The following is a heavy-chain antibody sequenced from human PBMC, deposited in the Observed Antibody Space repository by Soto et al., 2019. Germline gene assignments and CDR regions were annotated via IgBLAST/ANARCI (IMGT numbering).Heavy chain of an antibody. V-gene: IGHV1-69*01. Sequence: GASVKVSCKASGGTFNIYSISWLRQAPGQGLEWMGGIIPLFGTAYYAQEFQGRVTITADESTSTAYMELSSLRSEDTAVYFCARGASTHYYDSSGYYKGPLDYWVQGTLVTVSS. J-gene: IGHJ4*02. CDR3: ARGASTHYYDSSGYYKGPLDY. CDR2: IIPLFGTA. CDR1: GGTFNIYS. D-gene: IGHD3-22*01.